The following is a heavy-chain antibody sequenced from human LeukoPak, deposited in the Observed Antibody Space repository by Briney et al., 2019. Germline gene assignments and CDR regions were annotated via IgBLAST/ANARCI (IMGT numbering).Heavy chain of an antibody. Sequence: ASVKVSCKASGYTFTSYYMHWVRQAPGQGLEWVGIINPSGDNTNYAQKFQGRVTMTRDMSTTTVYMELSSLRSEDTAVYYCARGPHRRTYDRDNWFDPWGQGTLVTVSS. V-gene: IGHV1-46*01. CDR1: GYTFTSYY. CDR3: ARGPHRRTYDRDNWFDP. D-gene: IGHD3-3*01. CDR2: INPSGDNT. J-gene: IGHJ5*02.